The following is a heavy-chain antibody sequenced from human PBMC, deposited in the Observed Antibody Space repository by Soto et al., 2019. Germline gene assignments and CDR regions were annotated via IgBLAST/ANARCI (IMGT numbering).Heavy chain of an antibody. V-gene: IGHV3-30*18. CDR1: GFTFSSYG. CDR2: ISYDGSNK. D-gene: IGHD2-2*01. Sequence: QVQLVESGGGVVQPGRSLRLSCAASGFTFSSYGMHWVRQAPGKGLEWVAVISYDGSNKYYADSVKGRFTISRDNSKNTLYLQMNSLRAEDTAVYYCAKDRDALIVVVPASRFDPWGQGTLVTVSS. J-gene: IGHJ5*02. CDR3: AKDRDALIVVVPASRFDP.